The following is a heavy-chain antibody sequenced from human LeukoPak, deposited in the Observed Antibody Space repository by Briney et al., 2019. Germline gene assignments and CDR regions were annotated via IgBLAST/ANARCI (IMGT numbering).Heavy chain of an antibody. CDR3: AHTPHRLRWSHDAFDI. J-gene: IGHJ3*02. Sequence: SGLTLVNPTQTLTLTCTFSGFSLSTNGVGVGWIRQPPGKALEWLALIYWDDDKRYSPSLKSRLTITKDTSKNQVVLTMTNMDPVDTATYYCAHTPHRLRWSHDAFDIWGQGTMVTVSS. D-gene: IGHD4-23*01. CDR2: IYWDDDK. V-gene: IGHV2-5*02. CDR1: GFSLSTNGVG.